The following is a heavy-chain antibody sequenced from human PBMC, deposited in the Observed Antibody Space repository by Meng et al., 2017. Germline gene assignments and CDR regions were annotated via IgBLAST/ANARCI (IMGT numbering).Heavy chain of an antibody. J-gene: IGHJ4*02. CDR3: ARYSSSWYLHCFDC. CDR1: GGSITSSSYY. CDR2: IYFSGST. Sequence: SETLSPTCTLLGGSITSSSYYWCWSHQPPGKGLEWTGSIYFSGSTYYNPSLKSRVTISVDTSKNQFSLKLSSVTAADTAVYYCARYSSSWYLHCFDCWGQGTLVTVSS. D-gene: IGHD6-13*01. V-gene: IGHV4-39*07.